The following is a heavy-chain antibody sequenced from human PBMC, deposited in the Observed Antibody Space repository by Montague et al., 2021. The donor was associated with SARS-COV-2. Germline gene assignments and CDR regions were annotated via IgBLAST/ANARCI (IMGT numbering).Heavy chain of an antibody. Sequence: SLRLSCAASGFTFSSYAMSWVRQAPGKGLEWVSVIYSGGSSTYYADSVKGRFTISRDNSKNTLYLQMNSLRAEDTAVYYCAKSRGIRYDSSGCYYTLDYWGQGTLVTVSS. CDR3: AKSRGIRYDSSGCYYTLDY. CDR1: GFTFSSYA. D-gene: IGHD3-22*01. J-gene: IGHJ4*02. CDR2: IYSGGSST. V-gene: IGHV3-23*03.